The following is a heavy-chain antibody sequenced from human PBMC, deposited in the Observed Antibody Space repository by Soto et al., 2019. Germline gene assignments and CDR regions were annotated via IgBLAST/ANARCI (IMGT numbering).Heavy chain of an antibody. CDR2: IYYSGTT. D-gene: IGHD2-8*01. V-gene: IGHV4-61*01. CDR1: GDSVRSRQSF. Sequence: NPSETLSLTCTVSGDSVRSRQSFWTWIRQPPGKELEWIGYIYYSGTTNYNPSLKSRVTISVDTSKNQVSLHLRSVTAADTATYYCARDAVLMPSKRYFDLWGRGTRVTVSS. CDR3: ARDAVLMPSKRYFDL. J-gene: IGHJ2*01.